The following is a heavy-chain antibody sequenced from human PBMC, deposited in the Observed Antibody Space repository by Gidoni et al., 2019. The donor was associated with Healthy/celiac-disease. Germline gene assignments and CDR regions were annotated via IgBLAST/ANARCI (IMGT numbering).Heavy chain of an antibody. D-gene: IGHD6-13*01. J-gene: IGHJ4*02. CDR2: ISSSSSYI. CDR1: GFTFSSYS. V-gene: IGHV3-21*01. Sequence: EVQLVESGGGLVKPGGSLRLSCAASGFTFSSYSMNWVRQAPGKGLEWVSSISSSSSYIYYADSVKGRFTISRDNAKNSLYLQMNSLRAEDTAVYYCARDPLISSSWYGWGQGTLVTVSS. CDR3: ARDPLISSSWYG.